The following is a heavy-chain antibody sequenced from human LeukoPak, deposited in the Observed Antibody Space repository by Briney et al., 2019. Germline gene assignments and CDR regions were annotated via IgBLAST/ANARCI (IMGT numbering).Heavy chain of an antibody. V-gene: IGHV4-30-4*01. D-gene: IGHD3-3*01. CDR3: PSDRGFWSGYPHFDY. J-gene: IGHJ4*02. CDR2: IYYSGRT. Sequence: SETLSLTCTVSGGSFSSGDYYWSWIRQPPGKGLEWIGYIYYSGRTYYNPSLKSRVNISVDTSKNQFSLKLSSVTPADTAVYYCPSDRGFWSGYPHFDYWAQGPLVTVSS. CDR1: GGSFSSGDYY.